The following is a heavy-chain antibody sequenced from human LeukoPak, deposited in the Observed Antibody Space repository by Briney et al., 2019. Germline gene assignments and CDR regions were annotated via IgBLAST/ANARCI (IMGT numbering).Heavy chain of an antibody. CDR1: GFTFSSYG. CDR3: AKDRGYYDSSGYYYEEAFDI. D-gene: IGHD3-22*01. Sequence: PGGSLRLSCAASGFTFSSYGMHWVRQAPGKGLEWVAFIRYDGSNKYYADSVKGRFTISRDNSKNTLYLQMNSLRAEDTAVYYCAKDRGYYDSSGYYYEEAFDIWGQGTLVTVSS. J-gene: IGHJ4*02. CDR2: IRYDGSNK. V-gene: IGHV3-30*02.